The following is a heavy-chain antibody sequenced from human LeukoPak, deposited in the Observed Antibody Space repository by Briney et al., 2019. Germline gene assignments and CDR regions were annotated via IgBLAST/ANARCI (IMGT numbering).Heavy chain of an antibody. D-gene: IGHD2-15*01. CDR2: IRQEGRDK. Sequence: PGGSLRVSCAASGVTFSSNWMSWVRQAPGKGLEWVANIRQEGRDKYYMDSVKGRFTISRDNAKNSLSLQMNSLRVEDTAVYYCARDRDCGDGGCYPHFDYWGQGVLVTVSS. J-gene: IGHJ4*02. V-gene: IGHV3-7*01. CDR3: ARDRDCGDGGCYPHFDY. CDR1: GVTFSSNW.